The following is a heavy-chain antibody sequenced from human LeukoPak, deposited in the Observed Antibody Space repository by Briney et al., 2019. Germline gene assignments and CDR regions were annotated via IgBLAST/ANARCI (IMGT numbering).Heavy chain of an antibody. Sequence: PGGSLRLSCAASGFTFSDYYMSWIRQAPGKGLEWVSYISSSGSTIYYADSVKGRFTISRDNAKNSLYLQMSSLRAEDTAIYYCAREDYSDLYFDYWGQGTLVSVST. CDR3: AREDYSDLYFDY. CDR2: ISSSGSTI. D-gene: IGHD4-17*01. CDR1: GFTFSDYY. V-gene: IGHV3-11*04. J-gene: IGHJ4*02.